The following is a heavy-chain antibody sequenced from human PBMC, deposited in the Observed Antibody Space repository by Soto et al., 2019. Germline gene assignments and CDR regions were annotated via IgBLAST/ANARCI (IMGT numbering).Heavy chain of an antibody. Sequence: EVQLVESGGGLVQPGGSLRLSCAASGFTLSGRSMHWVRQAPGKGLVWVSGIDNAGTDSTYADSVKGRFTSSRDNAKNMLYLQMNSLRDEDTAVYYSARGWFGPDVWGKGTTVTVSS. CDR3: ARGWFGPDV. J-gene: IGHJ6*04. V-gene: IGHV3-74*01. CDR1: GFTLSGRS. CDR2: IDNAGTDS. D-gene: IGHD3-10*01.